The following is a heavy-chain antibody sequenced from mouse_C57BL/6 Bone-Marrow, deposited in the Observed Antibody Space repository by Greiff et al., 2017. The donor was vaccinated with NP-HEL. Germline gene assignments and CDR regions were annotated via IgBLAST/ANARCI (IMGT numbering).Heavy chain of an antibody. D-gene: IGHD1-1*01. CDR1: GYTFTDYE. J-gene: IGHJ3*01. CDR3: TSLYYGSSYSWFAY. Sequence: QVQLQQSGAELVRPGASVTLSCKASGYTFTDYEMHWVKQTPVHGLEWIGAIDPETGGTAYNQKFKGKAILTADKSSSTAYMELRSLTSEDSAVYYCTSLYYGSSYSWFAYWGQGTLVTVSA. V-gene: IGHV1-15*01. CDR2: IDPETGGT.